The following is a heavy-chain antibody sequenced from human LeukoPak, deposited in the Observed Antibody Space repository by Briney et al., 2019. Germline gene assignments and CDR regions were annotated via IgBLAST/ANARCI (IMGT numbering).Heavy chain of an antibody. V-gene: IGHV4-34*01. CDR3: ARVPGVSSSWYPNYYYYYYMDV. Sequence: SETLSLTCAVYGGSFGGYYWSWIRQPPGKGLEWVGEINHSGGTNYNPSHKSRVTISVDTSKNQLSLKLSSVTAADTAVYYCARVPGVSSSWYPNYYYYYYMDVWGKGTTVTVSS. CDR1: GGSFGGYY. CDR2: INHSGGT. D-gene: IGHD6-13*01. J-gene: IGHJ6*03.